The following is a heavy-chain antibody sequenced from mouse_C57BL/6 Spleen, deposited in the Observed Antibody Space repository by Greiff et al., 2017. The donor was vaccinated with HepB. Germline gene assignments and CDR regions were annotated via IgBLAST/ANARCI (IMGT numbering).Heavy chain of an antibody. V-gene: IGHV1-18*01. CDR3: ARVTTTVEYYFDY. Sequence: EVQLQQSGPELVKPGASVKIPCKASGYTFTDYNMDWVKQSHGKSLEWIGDINPNNGGTIYNQKFKGKATLTVDKSSSTAYMELHSLTSEDTAVYYCARVTTTVEYYFDYWGQGTTLTVSS. CDR1: GYTFTDYN. J-gene: IGHJ2*01. CDR2: INPNNGGT. D-gene: IGHD1-1*01.